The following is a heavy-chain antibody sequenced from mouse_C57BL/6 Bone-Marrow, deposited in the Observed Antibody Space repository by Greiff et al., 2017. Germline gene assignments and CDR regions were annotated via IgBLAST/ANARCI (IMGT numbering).Heavy chain of an antibody. CDR2: INPNNGGT. CDR3: AIYYGNCAWFAY. Sequence: EVQLQQSGPELVKPGASVKIPCKASGYTFTDYNMDWVKQSHGKSLEWIGDINPNNGGTIYNQKFKGKATLTVDKSSSTAYMELRSLTSEDTAVYYCAIYYGNCAWFAYWGQGTLVTVSA. V-gene: IGHV1-18*01. D-gene: IGHD2-1*01. CDR1: GYTFTDYN. J-gene: IGHJ3*01.